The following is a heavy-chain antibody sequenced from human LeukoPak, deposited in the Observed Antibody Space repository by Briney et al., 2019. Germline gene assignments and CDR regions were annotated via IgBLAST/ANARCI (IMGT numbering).Heavy chain of an antibody. Sequence: PSETLSLTCTVSGGSISSYYWSWIRQPPGKGLEWIGYIYYSGSTNYNPSLKSRVTISVDTSKNQFSLKLSSVTAADTAVYYCASRHYYDSSGHNRPGKYYFDYWGQGTLVTVSS. J-gene: IGHJ4*02. CDR1: GGSISSYY. D-gene: IGHD3-22*01. V-gene: IGHV4-59*12. CDR3: ASRHYYDSSGHNRPGKYYFDY. CDR2: IYYSGST.